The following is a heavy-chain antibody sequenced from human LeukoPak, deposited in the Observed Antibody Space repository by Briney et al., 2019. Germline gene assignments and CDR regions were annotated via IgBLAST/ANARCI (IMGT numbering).Heavy chain of an antibody. CDR1: GGSISSYY. CDR3: ARTLFNHGDYEVYSDY. V-gene: IGHV4-59*01. D-gene: IGHD4-17*01. CDR2: IYYSGST. J-gene: IGHJ4*02. Sequence: SETLSLTCTVSGGSISSYYWSWIRQPPGKGLEWIGYIYYSGSTNYNPSLKSRVTISVDTSKNQFSLKLSSVTAADTAVYYCARTLFNHGDYEVYSDYWGQGTLVTVSS.